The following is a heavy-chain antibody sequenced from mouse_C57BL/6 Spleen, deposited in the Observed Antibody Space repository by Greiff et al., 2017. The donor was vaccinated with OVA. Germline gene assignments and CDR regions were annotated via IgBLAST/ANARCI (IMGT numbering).Heavy chain of an antibody. V-gene: IGHV1-76*01. CDR1: GYTFTDYY. CDR2: IYPGSGNT. CDR3: ARKEIYYGNSYYAMDY. J-gene: IGHJ4*01. D-gene: IGHD2-1*01. Sequence: QVQLKESGAELVRPGASVKLSCKASGYTFTDYYINWVKQRPGQGLEWIARIYPGSGNTYYNEKFKGKATLTAEKSSSTAYMQLSSLTSEDSAVYFCARKEIYYGNSYYAMDYWGQGTSVTVSS.